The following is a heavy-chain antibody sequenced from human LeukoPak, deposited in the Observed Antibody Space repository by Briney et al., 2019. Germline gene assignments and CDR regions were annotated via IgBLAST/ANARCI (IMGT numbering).Heavy chain of an antibody. CDR3: ATKQWLAPPPDS. D-gene: IGHD6-19*01. CDR2: INTDGTVT. Sequence: GGSLRLSCAASGFTFSKYWMLWVRQAPGRGLESVSRINTDGTVTTYADSVKGRFTVSRDNADNTMFLQMNSVRDEDTAVYYCATKQWLAPPPDSWGQGTPVTVSS. J-gene: IGHJ4*02. V-gene: IGHV3-74*01. CDR1: GFTFSKYW.